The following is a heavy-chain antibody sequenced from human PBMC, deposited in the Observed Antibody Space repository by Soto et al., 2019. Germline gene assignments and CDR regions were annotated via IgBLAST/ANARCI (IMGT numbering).Heavy chain of an antibody. CDR3: AKPRYNWNFDAFDI. CDR1: GFTFSSYA. J-gene: IGHJ3*02. V-gene: IGHV3-23*01. D-gene: IGHD1-1*01. CDR2: ISNIGGST. Sequence: EVQLLESGGGLVQPGGSLRLSCAASGFTFSSYAMSCVRQAPGKGLEWVSAISNIGGSTYYADSVKGRFTISRDNSKNSLYLQMNSMRAEDTAVYYCAKPRYNWNFDAFDIWGQGTMVTVSS.